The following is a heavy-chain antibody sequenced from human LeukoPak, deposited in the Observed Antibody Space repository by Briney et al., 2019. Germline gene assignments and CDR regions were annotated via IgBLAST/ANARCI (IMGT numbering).Heavy chain of an antibody. D-gene: IGHD3-3*01. CDR1: GFTFSSYW. V-gene: IGHV3-7*01. CDR2: INKDGSEE. CDR3: ARVFRPSLTVFIIRGAFDI. J-gene: IGHJ3*02. Sequence: PGGSLRLSCAASGFTFSSYWMSWVRQAPGKGLEWVADINKDGSEECYVDSVKGRFTISRDNAKNSLYLQMNSLRVEDTAVYYCARVFRPSLTVFIIRGAFDIWGQGTMVTVSS.